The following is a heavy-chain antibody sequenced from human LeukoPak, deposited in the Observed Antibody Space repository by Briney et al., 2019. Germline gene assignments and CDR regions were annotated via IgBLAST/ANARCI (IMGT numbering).Heavy chain of an antibody. V-gene: IGHV3-30-3*01. D-gene: IGHD3-10*01. CDR2: ISYDGSNK. Sequence: GGSLRLSCAASGFTFSSYWMTWVRQAPGKGLEWVAVISYDGSNKYYADSVKGRFTISRDNSKNTLYLQMNSLRAEDTAVYHCARSGKVRGGLKYYFDYWAREPWSPSPQ. CDR3: ARSGKVRGGLKYYFDY. CDR1: GFTFSSYW. J-gene: IGHJ4*02.